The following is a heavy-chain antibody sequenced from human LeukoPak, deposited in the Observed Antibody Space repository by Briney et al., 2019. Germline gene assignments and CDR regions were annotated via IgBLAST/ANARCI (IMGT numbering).Heavy chain of an antibody. J-gene: IGHJ5*02. CDR3: ARGAKEGSWTRSFDP. CDR1: GGSLTSRY. V-gene: IGHV4-59*11. D-gene: IGHD3/OR15-3a*01. Sequence: PSETLSLTCTLSGGSLTSRYWGSIRQPPGKGLEWIGSISDSGDTNYNPALKSRITISVDTSKNQFSLKLNSVTAADTAVYYCARGAKEGSWTRSFDPWGQGILVTVSS. CDR2: ISDSGDT.